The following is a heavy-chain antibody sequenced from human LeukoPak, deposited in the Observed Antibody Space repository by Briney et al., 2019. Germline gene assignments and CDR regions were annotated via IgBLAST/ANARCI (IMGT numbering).Heavy chain of an antibody. V-gene: IGHV3-74*01. CDR3: VRGTNDWTGIDY. CDR1: GFTFRNYW. D-gene: IGHD2-8*01. Sequence: PGGSLRLSCAVSGFTFRNYWMHWARQVPGKGLVWVSRINPDGTSPHYADSVKGRFTISRDNARNILYLQMNSLRVEDTTIYYCVRGTNDWTGIDYWGQGILVTVSS. CDR2: INPDGTSP. J-gene: IGHJ4*02.